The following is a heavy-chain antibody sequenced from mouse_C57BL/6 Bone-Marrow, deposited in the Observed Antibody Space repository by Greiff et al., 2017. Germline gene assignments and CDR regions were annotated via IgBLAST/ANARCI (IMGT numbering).Heavy chain of an antibody. CDR2: IDPSDSYT. J-gene: IGHJ1*03. D-gene: IGHD2-5*01. CDR1: GYTFTSYW. V-gene: IGHV1-59*01. CDR3: ARPTIVTFDV. Sequence: VQLQQSGAELVRPGTSVKLSCKASGYTFTSYWMHWVKQRPGQGLEWIGVIDPSDSYTNYNQKFKGKATLTVDTSSSTAYMQLSSLTSEDSAVYYCARPTIVTFDVWGTGTTVTVSS.